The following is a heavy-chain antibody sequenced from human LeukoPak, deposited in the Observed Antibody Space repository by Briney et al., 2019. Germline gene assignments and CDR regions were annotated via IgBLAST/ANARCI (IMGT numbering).Heavy chain of an antibody. CDR2: ISSSGSTI. CDR3: ARLDLPGIAAAGYYYYYYYGMDV. V-gene: IGHV3-48*03. D-gene: IGHD6-13*01. CDR1: GFIFSSYE. Sequence: GGSLRLSCAASGFIFSSYEMNWVRQAPGKGLEWVSYISSSGSTIYYADSVKGRFTISRDNAKNSLYLQMNSLRAEDTAVYYCARLDLPGIAAAGYYYYYYYGMDVWGQGTTVTVSS. J-gene: IGHJ6*02.